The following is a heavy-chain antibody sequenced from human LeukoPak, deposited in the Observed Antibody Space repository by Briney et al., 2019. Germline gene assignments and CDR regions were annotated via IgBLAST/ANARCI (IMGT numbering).Heavy chain of an antibody. CDR1: GFTFSAYN. D-gene: IGHD6-19*01. J-gene: IGHJ5*02. CDR2: ITTSSSYM. V-gene: IGHV3-21*01. Sequence: GGSLRLSCAASGFTFSAYNMNWVRRTPGKGLEWVSSITTSSSYMFYADSVRGRFTISRDNAENSLSLQMNSLRDEDTAVYYCARVYSSVAWGQGTLVTVSS. CDR3: ARVYSSVA.